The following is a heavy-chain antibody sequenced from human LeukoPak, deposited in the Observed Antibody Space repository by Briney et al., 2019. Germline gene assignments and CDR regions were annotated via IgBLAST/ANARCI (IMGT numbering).Heavy chain of an antibody. D-gene: IGHD3-10*01. CDR3: ARDYGSGSYHDY. J-gene: IGHJ4*02. CDR2: IIPILGIA. Sequence: ASVKVSCKASGGTFSSYAISWVRQAPGQGLEWMGRIIPILGIANYAQKFQGRVTITADKSTSTAYMELSSLRSEDTAVYYCARDYGSGSYHDYWGQGTLVTVSS. CDR1: GGTFSSYA. V-gene: IGHV1-69*04.